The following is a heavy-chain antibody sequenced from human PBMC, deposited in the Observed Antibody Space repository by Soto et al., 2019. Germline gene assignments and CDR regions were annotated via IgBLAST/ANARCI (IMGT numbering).Heavy chain of an antibody. CDR2: INHSGST. CDR1: GGSFSGYH. CDR3: ARGYDYGDYY. J-gene: IGHJ4*02. D-gene: IGHD4-17*01. Sequence: PSETLSLTCAVYGGSFSGYHWSWIRQPPGKGLEWIGEINHSGSTNYNPSLKSRVTISVDTSKNQFSLKLSSVTAADTAVCYCARGYDYGDYYWGQGTRVTVSS. V-gene: IGHV4-34*01.